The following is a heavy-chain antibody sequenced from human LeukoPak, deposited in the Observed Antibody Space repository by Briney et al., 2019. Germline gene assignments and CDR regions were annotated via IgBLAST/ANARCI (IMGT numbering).Heavy chain of an antibody. Sequence: ASVTVSCKVSGYTLTELSMHWVRQAPGKGLEWMGGFDPEDGETIYAQKFQGRVTMTEDTSTDTAYMELSSLRSEDTAVYYCATSKGKWELLFDYWGQGTLVTVSS. D-gene: IGHD1-26*01. J-gene: IGHJ4*02. V-gene: IGHV1-24*01. CDR1: GYTLTELS. CDR3: ATSKGKWELLFDY. CDR2: FDPEDGET.